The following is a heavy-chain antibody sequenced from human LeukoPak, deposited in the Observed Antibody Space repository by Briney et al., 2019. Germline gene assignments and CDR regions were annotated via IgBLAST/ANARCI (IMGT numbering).Heavy chain of an antibody. Sequence: SETLSLTCTVSGGSISSYYWSWIRQPAGKGLEWIGRIYISGSTNYNSSLKSRVTMSVDASKNQFSLKLSSVTAADTAVYYCARTNDYSNSLNWFDPWGQGTLVTVSS. CDR3: ARTNDYSNSLNWFDP. CDR1: GGSISSYY. V-gene: IGHV4-4*07. J-gene: IGHJ5*02. CDR2: IYISGST. D-gene: IGHD4-11*01.